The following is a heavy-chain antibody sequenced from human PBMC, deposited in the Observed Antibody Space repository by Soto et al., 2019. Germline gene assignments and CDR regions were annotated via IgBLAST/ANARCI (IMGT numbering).Heavy chain of an antibody. CDR3: ARKHTYRSGWWGVGY. CDR2: ISYDGSNK. V-gene: IGHV3-30-3*01. D-gene: IGHD6-19*01. J-gene: IGHJ4*02. CDR1: VFTFSSYA. Sequence: PGGSLRLSCASSVFTFSSYAMHCVRQSPGKGLEWVAVISYDGSNKYYADSVKGRFTISRDNSKNTLYLQMNSLRAEDTAVYYCARKHTYRSGWWGVGYWGQGTLVTVSS.